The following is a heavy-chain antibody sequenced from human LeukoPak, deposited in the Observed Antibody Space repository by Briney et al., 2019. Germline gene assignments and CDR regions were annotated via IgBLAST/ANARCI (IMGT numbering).Heavy chain of an antibody. CDR3: AREVVVVPFDY. V-gene: IGHV3-21*01. Sequence: PGRSLRLSCTASGFTFSSYSMNWVRQAPGKGLEWVSSISSSSSYIYYADSVKGRFTISRDNAKNSLYLQMNSLRAEDTAVYYCAREVVVVPFDYWGQGTLVTVSS. CDR1: GFTFSSYS. D-gene: IGHD2-15*01. J-gene: IGHJ4*02. CDR2: ISSSSSYI.